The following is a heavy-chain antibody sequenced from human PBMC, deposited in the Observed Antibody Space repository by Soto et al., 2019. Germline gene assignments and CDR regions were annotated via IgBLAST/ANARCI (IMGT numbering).Heavy chain of an antibody. D-gene: IGHD2-15*01. CDR3: ARGRYCSGGSCFRNGMDV. Sequence: ASVKVSCKASGYTFTSYDINWVRQATGQGLEWMGWMNPNSGNTGYAQKFQGRVTMTRNTSISTAYMELSSLRSEDTAVYYCARGRYCSGGSCFRNGMDVWGQGTTVTVSS. CDR2: MNPNSGNT. J-gene: IGHJ6*02. CDR1: GYTFTSYD. V-gene: IGHV1-8*01.